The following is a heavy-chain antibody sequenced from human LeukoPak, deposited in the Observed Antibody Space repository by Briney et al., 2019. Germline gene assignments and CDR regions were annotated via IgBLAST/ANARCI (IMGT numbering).Heavy chain of an antibody. V-gene: IGHV1-69*05. CDR2: IIPTFGTA. CDR3: ARGMGATRVFDY. J-gene: IGHJ4*02. Sequence: ASVKVSCKASGGTFSSYAISWVRQAPGQGLEWMGRIIPTFGTANYAQKFQGRVTITTDESTSTAYMELSSLRSEDTAVYYCARGMGATRVFDYWGQGTLVTVSS. D-gene: IGHD1-26*01. CDR1: GGTFSSYA.